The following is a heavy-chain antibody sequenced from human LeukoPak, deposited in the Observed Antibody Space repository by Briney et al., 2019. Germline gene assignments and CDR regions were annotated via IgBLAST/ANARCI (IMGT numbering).Heavy chain of an antibody. D-gene: IGHD3-22*01. Sequence: PGGSLRLSCAATGFTFSTYGMHWVRQAPGKGLEWVAVISNDGRNKHYAGAVKGHFTISRDNSRNTLYLQMNSLRAEDTAVYYCAKGQGGITMIVVVIYYFDYWGQGTLVTVSS. CDR1: GFTFSTYG. CDR3: AKGQGGITMIVVVIYYFDY. J-gene: IGHJ4*02. V-gene: IGHV3-30*18. CDR2: ISNDGRNK.